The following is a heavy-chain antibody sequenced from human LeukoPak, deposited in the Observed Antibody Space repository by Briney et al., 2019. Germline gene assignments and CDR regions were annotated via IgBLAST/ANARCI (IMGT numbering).Heavy chain of an antibody. CDR1: GFTFSSYA. D-gene: IGHD2-2*01. V-gene: IGHV3-23*01. Sequence: GGSLRLSCAASGFTFSSYAMSWVRQTPGKGLEWVSAISGSGGSTCYADSVKGRFTISRDNSKNTLYLQMNSLRAEDTAVYYCAKDDVVVPATSRYWGQGALVTVYS. J-gene: IGHJ4*02. CDR3: AKDDVVVPATSRY. CDR2: ISGSGGST.